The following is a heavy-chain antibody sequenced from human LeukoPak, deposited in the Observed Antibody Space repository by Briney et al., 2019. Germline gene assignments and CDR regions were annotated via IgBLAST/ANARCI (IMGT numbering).Heavy chain of an antibody. V-gene: IGHV3-13*01. CDR2: IGAAGDT. CDR1: GFTFSSYD. CDR3: ARMGFIAVAGTFYYYGMDV. Sequence: GGSLRLSCAASGFTFSSYDMNWVRQATGKGLEWVSAIGAAGDTYYPGSVKGRFTISRENAKNSLYLQMNSLRAGDTAVYYCARMGFIAVAGTFYYYGMDVWGQGTTVTVSS. D-gene: IGHD6-19*01. J-gene: IGHJ6*02.